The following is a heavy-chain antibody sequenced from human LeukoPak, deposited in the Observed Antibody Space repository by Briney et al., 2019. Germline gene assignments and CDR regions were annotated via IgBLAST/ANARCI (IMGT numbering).Heavy chain of an antibody. Sequence: GGSLRLSCAASGFTFDDYGMSWVRQAPGKGLEWVSGINWNGGSIGYADSVKGRFTISRDNAKNSLYLQMNSLRAEDTALYYCAREDGYCSSTSCYTGAFDIWGQGTMVTVSS. CDR2: INWNGGSI. J-gene: IGHJ3*02. CDR3: AREDGYCSSTSCYTGAFDI. V-gene: IGHV3-20*04. CDR1: GFTFDDYG. D-gene: IGHD2-2*01.